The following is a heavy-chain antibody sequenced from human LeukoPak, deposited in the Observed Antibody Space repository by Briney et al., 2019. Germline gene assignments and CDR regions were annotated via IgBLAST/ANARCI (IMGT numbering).Heavy chain of an antibody. CDR1: GFTFSDYW. J-gene: IGHJ4*02. Sequence: GGSLRLSCAVSGFTFSDYWMSWVRQAPGKGLEWVANIDQHGSESNHVDSVMGRFTISRDNAKNSLYLQMISLRAEDTAVYYCARGGGTFDYWGQGTLVTVSS. CDR3: ARGGGTFDY. V-gene: IGHV3-7*01. D-gene: IGHD1-26*01. CDR2: IDQHGSES.